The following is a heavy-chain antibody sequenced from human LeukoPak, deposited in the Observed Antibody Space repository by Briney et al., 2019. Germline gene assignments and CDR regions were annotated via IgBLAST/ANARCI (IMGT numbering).Heavy chain of an antibody. CDR2: ISGSGGST. D-gene: IGHD3-10*01. Sequence: GGSLRLSCAASGFTFSSYGMSRVRQAPGKGLEWVSAISGSGGSTYYADSVKGRFTISRDNSKNTLYLQMNSLRAEDTAVYYCAKEGLWFGEFDFDYWGQGTLVTVSS. CDR1: GFTFSSYG. V-gene: IGHV3-23*01. CDR3: AKEGLWFGEFDFDY. J-gene: IGHJ4*02.